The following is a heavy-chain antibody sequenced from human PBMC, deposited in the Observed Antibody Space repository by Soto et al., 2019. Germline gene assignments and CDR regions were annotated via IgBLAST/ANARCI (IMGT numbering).Heavy chain of an antibody. V-gene: IGHV3-23*01. Sequence: PGGSLRLSCAASGFTFSSYSMSWVRQAPGKGLEWVSAISGSGGSTYYADSVKGRFTISRDNSKNTLYLQMNSLRAEDTAVYYCATDRFLWFGVMGYFDYWGQGTLVTVPS. CDR3: ATDRFLWFGVMGYFDY. J-gene: IGHJ4*02. CDR2: ISGSGGST. CDR1: GFTFSSYS. D-gene: IGHD3-10*01.